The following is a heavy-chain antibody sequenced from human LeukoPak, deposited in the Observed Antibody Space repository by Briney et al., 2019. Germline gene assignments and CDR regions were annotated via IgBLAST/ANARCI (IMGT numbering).Heavy chain of an antibody. Sequence: ASVKVSCKASGYTFTSYGISWVRQAPGQGLEWMGGIIPIFGTANYAQKFQGRVTITADESTSTAYMELSSLRSEDTAVYYCARTGGITMIVVEYGMDVWGQGTTVTVSS. CDR3: ARTGGITMIVVEYGMDV. CDR2: IIPIFGTA. CDR1: GYTFTSYG. D-gene: IGHD3-22*01. J-gene: IGHJ6*02. V-gene: IGHV1-69*13.